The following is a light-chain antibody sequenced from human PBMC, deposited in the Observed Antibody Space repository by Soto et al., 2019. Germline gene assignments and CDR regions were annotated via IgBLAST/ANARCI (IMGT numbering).Light chain of an antibody. Sequence: DIVMTQSPAALSVSPGERATLSCRASQSVGSSVAWYQQKPGQAPRFLMYGASTRAAGVPARFSGSGSGTEFNLTISSLQSEDFAVYYCQHYTTWPPGTFGQGTKLEIK. J-gene: IGKJ2*02. CDR2: GAS. CDR1: QSVGSS. CDR3: QHYTTWPPGT. V-gene: IGKV3-15*01.